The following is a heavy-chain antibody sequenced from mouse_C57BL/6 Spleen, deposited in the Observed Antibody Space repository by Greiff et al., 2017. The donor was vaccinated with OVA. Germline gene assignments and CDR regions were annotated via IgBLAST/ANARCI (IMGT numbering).Heavy chain of an antibody. CDR1: GFTFSSYA. Sequence: DVKLVESGGGLVKPGGSLKLSCAASGFTFSSYAMPWVRQTPEQRLEWVATISAGGSYTYYPDNVKGRFTISRDNAKNNLYLQMSHLKSEDTAMYYYASDGTTVGATGYFDYWGQGTTLTVSS. V-gene: IGHV5-4*03. J-gene: IGHJ2*01. D-gene: IGHD1-1*01. CDR2: ISAGGSYT. CDR3: ASDGTTVGATGYFDY.